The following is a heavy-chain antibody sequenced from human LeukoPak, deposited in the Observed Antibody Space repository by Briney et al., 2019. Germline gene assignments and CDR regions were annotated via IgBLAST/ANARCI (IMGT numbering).Heavy chain of an antibody. D-gene: IGHD2-2*01. CDR1: GGSLTSGSYY. J-gene: IGHJ6*02. CDR3: ARDRCSSTSCYSDYYFGLDV. V-gene: IGHV4-61*01. Sequence: SETLSLTCAVSGGSLTSGSYYWSWIRQPPGKGLEWIGYIYYSGATNYNPSLKSRVTISVDTSRDRFSLQLSSVTAADTAVYYCARDRCSSTSCYSDYYFGLDVWGRGTTVTVSS. CDR2: IYYSGAT.